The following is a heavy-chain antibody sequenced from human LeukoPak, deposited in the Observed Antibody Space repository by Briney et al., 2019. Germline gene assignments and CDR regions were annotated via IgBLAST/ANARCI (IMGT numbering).Heavy chain of an antibody. D-gene: IGHD4-17*01. CDR1: GYSISSGYY. CDR2: IYHSGST. CDR3: ARENGDYRNWFDP. J-gene: IGHJ5*02. Sequence: PSETLSLTCTVSGYSISSGYYWGWIRQPPGKGLEWIGSIYHSGSTYYNPSLKSRVTISVDTSKNQFSLKLSSVTAADTAVYYCARENGDYRNWFDPRGQGTLVTVSS. V-gene: IGHV4-38-2*02.